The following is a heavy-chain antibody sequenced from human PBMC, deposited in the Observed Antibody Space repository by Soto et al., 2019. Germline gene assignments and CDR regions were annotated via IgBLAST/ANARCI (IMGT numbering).Heavy chain of an antibody. V-gene: IGHV2-5*02. CDR1: GFSLSTSGVG. J-gene: IGHJ1*01. Sequence: ESGPTLVNPTQTLTLTCTFSGFSLSTSGVGVGWIRQPPGKALEWLALVYWDDDKRYSPSLKSRLTITKDTSKNQVVLTMTNMDPVDTATYYCAHRKAASGDYGPAEYFQHWGQGTLVTVSS. D-gene: IGHD4-17*01. CDR3: AHRKAASGDYGPAEYFQH. CDR2: VYWDDDK.